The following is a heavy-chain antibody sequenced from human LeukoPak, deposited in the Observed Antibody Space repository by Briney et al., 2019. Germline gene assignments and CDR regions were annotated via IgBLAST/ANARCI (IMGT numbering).Heavy chain of an antibody. D-gene: IGHD1-14*01. CDR3: ARSRSNNHYYRGYYYYYGMDV. V-gene: IGHV3-7*03. CDR2: IKQDGSEK. Sequence: GGPLRLSCAASGFTFTTYWMHWVRQAPGKGLEWVANIKQDGSEKYYVDSVKGRFTISRDNAKNSLYLQMNSLRAEDTAVYYCARSRSNNHYYRGYYYYYGMDVWGQGTTVTVSS. J-gene: IGHJ6*02. CDR1: GFTFTTYW.